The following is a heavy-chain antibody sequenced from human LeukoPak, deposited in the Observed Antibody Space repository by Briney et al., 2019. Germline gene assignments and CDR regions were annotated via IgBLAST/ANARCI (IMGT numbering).Heavy chain of an antibody. V-gene: IGHV3-48*04. J-gene: IGHJ3*02. D-gene: IGHD1-26*01. CDR1: GFTFSSYS. CDR2: ISSSSSTI. Sequence: PGGSLRLSCAASGFTFSSYSMNWVRQAPGKGLEWVSYISSSSSTIYYADSVKGRFTISRDNAKNSLYLQMNSLRAEDTAVYYCARDSGIVGATPDLVAFDIWGQGTMVTVSS. CDR3: ARDSGIVGATPDLVAFDI.